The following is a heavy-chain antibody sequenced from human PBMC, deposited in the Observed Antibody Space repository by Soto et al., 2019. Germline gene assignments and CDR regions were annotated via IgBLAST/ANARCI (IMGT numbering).Heavy chain of an antibody. Sequence: QVQLQQWGAGLLKPSETLSLTCAVYGGSFSGHYWSWIRQPPGKGLEWIGEINHSGSTNYNPSLKSRVTISVGTSKNQFFLKLSSVTAAYTAVYYCTRGDEHWLPRGVEFWFDPWCQGTLVTVSS. J-gene: IGHJ5*02. CDR2: INHSGST. CDR3: TRGDEHWLPRGVEFWFDP. D-gene: IGHD6-19*01. V-gene: IGHV4-34*01. CDR1: GGSFSGHY.